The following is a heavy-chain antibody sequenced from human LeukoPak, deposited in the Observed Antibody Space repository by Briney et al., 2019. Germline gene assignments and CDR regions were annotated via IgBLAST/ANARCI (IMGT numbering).Heavy chain of an antibody. CDR1: GYTFTGYY. J-gene: IGHJ4*02. V-gene: IGHV1-69*05. CDR3: ARGGRDTAKVY. CDR2: INPIFGTA. Sequence: SVKVSCKASGYTFTGYYMHWVRQAPGQGLEWMGWINPIFGTANYAQKFQGRVTITTDESTSTAYMELRSLRSDDTAVYYCARGGRDTAKVYWGQGTLVTVSS. D-gene: IGHD5-18*01.